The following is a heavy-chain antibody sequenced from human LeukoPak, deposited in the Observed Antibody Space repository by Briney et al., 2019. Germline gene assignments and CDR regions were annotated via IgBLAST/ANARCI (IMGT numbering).Heavy chain of an antibody. CDR1: GFPFSSYA. V-gene: IGHV3-23*01. CDR3: VLRGGATDY. CDR2: ISDSGGTT. J-gene: IGHJ4*02. Sequence: PGGSLRLSCSASGFPFSSYAMHWVRQAPGKGLEYVSAISDSGGTTYYADSVKGRFTISRDNSKNTLYLQMNSLRAEDTAVYYCVLRGGATDYWGQGTLVTVSS. D-gene: IGHD3-16*01.